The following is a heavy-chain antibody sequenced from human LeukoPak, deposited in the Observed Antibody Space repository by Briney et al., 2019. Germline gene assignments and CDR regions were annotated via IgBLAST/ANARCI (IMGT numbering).Heavy chain of an antibody. D-gene: IGHD7-27*01. Sequence: GGSLRLSCAASGFTFSTYGMSWVRQAPGKGLEWVSAISGNGGKTYYADSVKGRFTISRDNSKNTLYLQMNSLRADDTAVYYCAKNLNWGLDYWGQGTLVTVSS. CDR1: GFTFSTYG. CDR3: AKNLNWGLDY. V-gene: IGHV3-23*01. J-gene: IGHJ4*02. CDR2: ISGNGGKT.